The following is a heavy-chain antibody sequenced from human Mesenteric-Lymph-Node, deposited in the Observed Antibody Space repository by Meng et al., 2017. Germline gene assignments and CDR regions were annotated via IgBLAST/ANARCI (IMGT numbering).Heavy chain of an antibody. CDR3: AGLNWEGFSPFFGY. J-gene: IGHJ4*02. CDR2: ISAYNGNT. Sequence: ASVKVSCKASGYTFTSYSISWVRQAPGQGLEWMGWISAYNGNTNYAQKLQGRVTMTTDTSTSRAYMELRSLRSDDTAVYYCAGLNWEGFSPFFGYWGQGTLVTVSS. CDR1: GYTFTSYS. D-gene: IGHD7-27*01. V-gene: IGHV1-18*01.